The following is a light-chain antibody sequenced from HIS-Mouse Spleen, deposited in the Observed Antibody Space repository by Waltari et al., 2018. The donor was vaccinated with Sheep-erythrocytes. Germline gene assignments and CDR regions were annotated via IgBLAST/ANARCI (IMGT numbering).Light chain of an antibody. CDR3: QAWDSSTEV. J-gene: IGLJ2*01. V-gene: IGLV3-1*01. CDR2: QDS. CDR1: KLGDKS. Sequence: SYELTQPPSVSVSPGQTASITCSGDKLGDKSACWYQQKPGQSPVLVIYQDSKRPSGIPARFSGSNSGNTATLTISGTQAMDEADYYCQAWDSSTEVFGGGTKLTVL.